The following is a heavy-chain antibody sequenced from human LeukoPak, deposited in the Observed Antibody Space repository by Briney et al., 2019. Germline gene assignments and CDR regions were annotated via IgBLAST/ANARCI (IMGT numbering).Heavy chain of an antibody. Sequence: GGALRLPCAASGFNLSSHWVSWVPQAPGEGPEGVANKKQDGSGEYYVDSVRGRFTISRDNAKNSLYLQMNSLRAEDTAVYYCARDWGDFPYIVVVPAAMDAFDIWGQGTMVTVSS. CDR1: GFNLSSHW. V-gene: IGHV3-7*01. CDR2: KKQDGSGE. D-gene: IGHD2-2*01. CDR3: ARDWGDFPYIVVVPAAMDAFDI. J-gene: IGHJ3*02.